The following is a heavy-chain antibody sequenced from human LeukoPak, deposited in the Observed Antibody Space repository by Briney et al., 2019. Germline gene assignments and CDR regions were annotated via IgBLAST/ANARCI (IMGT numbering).Heavy chain of an antibody. V-gene: IGHV1-8*03. CDR2: MNPNSGNT. D-gene: IGHD6-6*01. J-gene: IGHJ4*02. CDR1: GYTFTSYD. Sequence: ASVKVSCKAPGYTFTSYDINWVRQATGQGLEWMGWMNPNSGNTGYAQKFQGRVTITRNTSISTAYVELSNLRSEDTAVYYCARGHTSSYFDYWGQGTLVTVSS. CDR3: ARGHTSSYFDY.